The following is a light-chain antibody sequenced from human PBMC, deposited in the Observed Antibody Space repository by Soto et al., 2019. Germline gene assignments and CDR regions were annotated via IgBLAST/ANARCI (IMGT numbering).Light chain of an antibody. V-gene: IGLV1-40*01. CDR1: SPNIGAGYD. CDR2: GDS. CDR3: QSYDYSLSGSV. J-gene: IGLJ1*01. Sequence: QSVLTQPPSVSGAPGQRVTISCTGSSPNIGAGYDVHWYQQLPGTAPKLLIYGDSNRPSGVPDRFSGSKSGTSASLAITGLQAEDEADYYCQSYDYSLSGSVFGTGTKVTVL.